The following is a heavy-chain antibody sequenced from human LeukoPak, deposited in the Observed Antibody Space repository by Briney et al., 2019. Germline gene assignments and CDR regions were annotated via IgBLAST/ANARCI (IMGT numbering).Heavy chain of an antibody. Sequence: ASVKVSCKASGGTFSSYAISWVRQAPGQGLEWMAWINPKDGGTRYAQNFQGRVTMTRDTPISTAYMDLSRLTSDDTAVYYCATHGSGSYFAFPLWGQGTTVTVSS. CDR2: INPKDGGT. J-gene: IGHJ6*02. CDR3: ATHGSGSYFAFPL. V-gene: IGHV1-2*02. D-gene: IGHD3-10*01. CDR1: GGTFSSYA.